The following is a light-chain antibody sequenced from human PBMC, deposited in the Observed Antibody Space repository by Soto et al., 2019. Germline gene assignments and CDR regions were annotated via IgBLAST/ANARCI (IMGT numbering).Light chain of an antibody. J-gene: IGKJ4*01. V-gene: IGKV1-16*01. CDR1: QDITNS. CDR2: LSS. Sequence: DIQMTQSPSSLSASVGDRVTITCRASQDITNSLAWYQQRPGKAPKALIYLSSTLQSGVPSRFSGSRSGTEFTLTISSLQPEDFATYYCQQYKDYPVTLGGGTKVEIK. CDR3: QQYKDYPVT.